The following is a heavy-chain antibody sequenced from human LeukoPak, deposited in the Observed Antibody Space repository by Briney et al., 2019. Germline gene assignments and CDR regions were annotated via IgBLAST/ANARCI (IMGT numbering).Heavy chain of an antibody. Sequence: GGSLRLSCAASGFTFSSYWMSWVRQAPGKGLEWVANIKQDGSEKYYVDSVKGRFTISRDNAKNSLYLQMNSLRAEDTAVYYCARDGMVRYYYYMDVWGKGTTVTISS. CDR2: IKQDGSEK. CDR3: ARDGMVRYYYYMDV. J-gene: IGHJ6*03. V-gene: IGHV3-7*01. D-gene: IGHD3-10*01. CDR1: GFTFSSYW.